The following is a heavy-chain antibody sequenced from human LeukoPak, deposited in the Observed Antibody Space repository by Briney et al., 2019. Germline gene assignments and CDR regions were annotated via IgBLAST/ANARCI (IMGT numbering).Heavy chain of an antibody. CDR1: GFTFGDYA. D-gene: IGHD5-24*01. J-gene: IGHJ3*02. CDR2: IYSGGST. CDR3: ASNMARGAFDI. Sequence: GGSLRLSCTASGFTFGDYAMSWVRQAPGKGLEWVSVIYSGGSTYYADSVKGRLTISRDNSKNTLYLQMNSLRAEDTAVYYCASNMARGAFDIWGQGTMVTVSS. V-gene: IGHV3-53*01.